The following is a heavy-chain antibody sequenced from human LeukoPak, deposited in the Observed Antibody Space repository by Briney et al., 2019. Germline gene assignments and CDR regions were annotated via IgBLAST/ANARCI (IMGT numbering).Heavy chain of an antibody. J-gene: IGHJ3*02. CDR2: ISSSTTYI. CDR1: GFTFSTYS. Sequence: PGRSLRLSCAASGFTFSTYSMNWVRQAPGKGLEWVSYISSSTTYIYYADSVKGRFTISRDNAKNSLYLQMNSLRAEDTSVYYCARDRGYCSGGSCYSNAFDIWGQGTMVTVSS. D-gene: IGHD2-15*01. V-gene: IGHV3-21*01. CDR3: ARDRGYCSGGSCYSNAFDI.